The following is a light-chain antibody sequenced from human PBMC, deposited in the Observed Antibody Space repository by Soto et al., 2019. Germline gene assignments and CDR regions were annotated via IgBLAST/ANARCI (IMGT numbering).Light chain of an antibody. CDR3: QSWDTRLSGSV. Sequence: QSVLTQPPSVSGAPGQRVTISCTGSSSNIGAGFDVNWYQQLPGTAPKLLIYGNTNRPSGVPDRFPGSKSGTSGSLAISGLQTEDEAQYYCQSWDTRLSGSVFGGGTKVTVL. CDR1: SSNIGAGFD. V-gene: IGLV1-40*01. CDR2: GNT. J-gene: IGLJ2*01.